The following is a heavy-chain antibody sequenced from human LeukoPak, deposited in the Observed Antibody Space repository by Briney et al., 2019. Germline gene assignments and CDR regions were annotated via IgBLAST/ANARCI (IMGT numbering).Heavy chain of an antibody. J-gene: IGHJ4*02. D-gene: IGHD4-17*01. CDR3: ARGSDYGDQHFDY. Sequence: SETLSLTCTVSGGSISSGSYYWSWIRQPAGKGLEWIGRIYTSGSTNYNPSLKSRVTISVDTSKNQFSLKLSSVTAADTAVYYCARGSDYGDQHFDYWGQGTLVTVSS. CDR1: GGSISSGSYY. V-gene: IGHV4-61*02. CDR2: IYTSGST.